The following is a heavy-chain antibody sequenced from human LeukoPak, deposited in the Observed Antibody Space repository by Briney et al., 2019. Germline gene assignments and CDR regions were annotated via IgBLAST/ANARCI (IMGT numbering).Heavy chain of an antibody. J-gene: IGHJ4*02. D-gene: IGHD2-2*02. V-gene: IGHV3-23*01. Sequence: PGGSLRLSCAASGFTFSSYAMSWVRQAPGKGLEWVSAIGGSGGSTYYADSVKGRFTISRDNSKNTLYLQMNSLRAEDTAVYYCARAFYCSSTSCYKALYYFDYWGQGTLVTVSS. CDR1: GFTFSSYA. CDR2: IGGSGGST. CDR3: ARAFYCSSTSCYKALYYFDY.